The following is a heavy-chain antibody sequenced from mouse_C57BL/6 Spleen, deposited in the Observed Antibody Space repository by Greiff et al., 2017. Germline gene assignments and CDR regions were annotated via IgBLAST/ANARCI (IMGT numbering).Heavy chain of an antibody. V-gene: IGHV1-54*01. CDR3: AIMTTVGATRSAMDY. J-gene: IGHJ4*01. D-gene: IGHD1-1*01. Sequence: QVQLQQSGAELVRPGTSVKVSCKASGYAFTNYLIAWVKQRPGQGLEWIGVINPGSGGTNYNEKFKGKATLTADKSSSTAYMQLSSLTSEDSAVYFGAIMTTVGATRSAMDYWGQGTSVTVSS. CDR2: INPGSGGT. CDR1: GYAFTNYL.